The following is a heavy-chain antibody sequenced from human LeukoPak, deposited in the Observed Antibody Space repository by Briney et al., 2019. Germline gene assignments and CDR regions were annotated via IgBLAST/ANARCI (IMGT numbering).Heavy chain of an antibody. J-gene: IGHJ3*02. Sequence: ASVKVSCKASGYTFTSYAMHWVRQAPGQRLEWMGWINAGNGNTKYSQKFQGRVTITRDTSTSTAYMELRSLRSDDTAVYYCARVGRYNWNARAFDIWGQGTMVTVSS. CDR3: ARVGRYNWNARAFDI. CDR1: GYTFTSYA. V-gene: IGHV1-3*01. CDR2: INAGNGNT. D-gene: IGHD1-1*01.